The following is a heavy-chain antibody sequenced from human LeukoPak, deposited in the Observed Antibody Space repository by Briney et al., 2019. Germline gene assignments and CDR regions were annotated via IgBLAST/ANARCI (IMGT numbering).Heavy chain of an antibody. CDR2: VKQEGSEK. CDR1: GFTFSSYW. V-gene: IGHV3-7*01. Sequence: PGGSLRLSCSASGFTFSSYWISCGRQAPGKGLELVANVKQEGSEKYYVESVKGRFPISRDNANNSLYLQMNNLRAEDTAVYYCTTRPFYPELLWFGESGDAFDIWGRGTMVTVSS. J-gene: IGHJ3*02. D-gene: IGHD3-10*01. CDR3: TTRPFYPELLWFGESGDAFDI.